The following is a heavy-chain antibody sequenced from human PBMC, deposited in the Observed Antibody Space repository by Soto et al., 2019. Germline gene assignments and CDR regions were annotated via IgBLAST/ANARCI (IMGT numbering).Heavy chain of an antibody. V-gene: IGHV4-59*02. D-gene: IGHD2-15*01. Sequence: SETLSLTCTVSGGSVSGYYWSWIRQPPGKGLEWLGYIFYAGTTLYNPSVQSRVSITVDTSKNQFSLKLSSVTAADTAVYYCTRHAIIPKLLYGMDVWGQGTTVTVSS. CDR3: TRHAIIPKLLYGMDV. J-gene: IGHJ6*02. CDR1: GGSVSGYY. CDR2: IFYAGTT.